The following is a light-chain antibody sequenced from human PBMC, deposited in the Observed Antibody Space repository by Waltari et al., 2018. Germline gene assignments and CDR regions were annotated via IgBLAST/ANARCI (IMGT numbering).Light chain of an antibody. Sequence: QSALTQPRSVSGSPGQSVTISCTGTSNDVGGYNFVSWYQHHPGKDPKLIIYDVRRRPSEVPVRFSGSKSDNTAALTSSGLQAEDEAEYYCCSFAGTYTWVFGGGTKLTVL. J-gene: IGLJ3*02. V-gene: IGLV2-11*01. CDR2: DVR. CDR3: CSFAGTYTWV. CDR1: SNDVGGYNF.